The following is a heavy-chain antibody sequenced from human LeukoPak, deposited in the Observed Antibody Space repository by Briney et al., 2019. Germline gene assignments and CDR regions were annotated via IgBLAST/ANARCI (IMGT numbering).Heavy chain of an antibody. D-gene: IGHD3-22*01. J-gene: IGHJ4*02. CDR3: ARVPHYYDSSAYRRSGNYFNC. CDR1: GFAFSDYV. V-gene: IGHV3-11*01. CDR2: INNIGTTI. Sequence: KPGGPLRLSCAASGFAFSDYVMSWIRQAPGKGLEWVSFINNIGTTIYYADSVKGRFTISRDNAENSLYLQMNSLRVEDTAVYYCARVPHYYDSSAYRRSGNYFNCWGQGTLVTVSS.